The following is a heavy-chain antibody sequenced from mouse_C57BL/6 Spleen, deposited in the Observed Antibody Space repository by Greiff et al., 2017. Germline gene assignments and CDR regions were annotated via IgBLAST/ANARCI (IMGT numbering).Heavy chain of an antibody. Sequence: QVQLQQSGAELVKPGASVTISCTASGFAFSSYWMNWVKQRPGKGLEWIGQIYPGDGDTNYNGKFQGKATLTADKSSSTAYMQLSSLTSEDSAVYFCARSSNYDYAMDYWGQGTSVTVSS. CDR1: GFAFSSYW. D-gene: IGHD2-5*01. J-gene: IGHJ4*01. V-gene: IGHV1-80*01. CDR2: IYPGDGDT. CDR3: ARSSNYDYAMDY.